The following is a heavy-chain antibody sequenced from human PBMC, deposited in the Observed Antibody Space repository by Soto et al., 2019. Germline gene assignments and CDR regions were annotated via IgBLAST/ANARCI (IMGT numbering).Heavy chain of an antibody. CDR2: IIPVLDLS. J-gene: IGHJ2*01. CDR1: GGTFTDYT. Sequence: QVQLVQSGAEVKKPGSSVKVSCKASGGTFTDYTITWVRQAPGQGLEWMGRIIPVLDLSNYAQKFQGRVTITXXKSTTTSYMELSGLTSEDTAVYYCAKKLGPSAFDLWGRGTLVTVSS. V-gene: IGHV1-69*02. CDR3: AKKLGPSAFDL. D-gene: IGHD1-26*01.